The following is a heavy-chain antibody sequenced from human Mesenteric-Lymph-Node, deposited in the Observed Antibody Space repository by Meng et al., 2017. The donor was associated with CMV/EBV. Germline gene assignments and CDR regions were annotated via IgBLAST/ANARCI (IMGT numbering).Heavy chain of an antibody. J-gene: IGHJ4*02. V-gene: IGHV4-30-4*01. CDR3: ARVDCSGTSCFKGLDGDFDY. D-gene: IGHD2-2*01. Sequence: SETLSLTCTVSGVSLSRGEYYWSWVRQPPGEGLEWIGYMYHSGNTHYNSSLGSRVTISVDPSKNQFSLKLSSVTAADTAVYYCARVDCSGTSCFKGLDGDFDYWGQGTLVTVSS. CDR1: GVSLSRGEYY. CDR2: MYHSGNT.